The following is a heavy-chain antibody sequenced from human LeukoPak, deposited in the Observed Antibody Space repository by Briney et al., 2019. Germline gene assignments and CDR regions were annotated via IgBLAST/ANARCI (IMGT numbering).Heavy chain of an antibody. V-gene: IGHV3-30*03. CDR3: ARELWFGESPANYYYYGMDV. D-gene: IGHD3-10*01. Sequence: GGSLRLSCAASGFTFSSYGMHWVRQAPGKGLEWVAVISYDGSNKYYADSVKGRFTISRDNSKNTLYLQMNSLRAEDTAVYYCARELWFGESPANYYYYGMDVWGQGTTVTVSS. J-gene: IGHJ6*02. CDR2: ISYDGSNK. CDR1: GFTFSSYG.